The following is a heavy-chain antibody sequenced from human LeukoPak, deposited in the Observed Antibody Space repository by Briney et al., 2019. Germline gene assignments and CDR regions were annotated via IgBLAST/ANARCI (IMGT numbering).Heavy chain of an antibody. J-gene: IGHJ3*02. CDR2: ISSSSSYI. CDR3: ARGIAVAGSSRRVFDI. V-gene: IGHV3-21*01. Sequence: PGGSLRLSCAASGFTFSSYSMNWVRQAPGKGLEWVSSISSSSSYIYYADSVKGRFTISRDNAKNSLYLQMNSLRAEDTAVYYCARGIAVAGSSRRVFDIWGQGTMVTVSS. CDR1: GFTFSSYS. D-gene: IGHD6-19*01.